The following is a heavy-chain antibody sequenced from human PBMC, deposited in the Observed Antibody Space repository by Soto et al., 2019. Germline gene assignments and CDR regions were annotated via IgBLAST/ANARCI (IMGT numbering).Heavy chain of an antibody. CDR2: IIPLLGVP. CDR1: GRTFGSDT. J-gene: IGHJ6*03. CDR3: PQDLRGRDYSYVDV. D-gene: IGHD3-10*01. V-gene: IGHV1-69*02. Sequence: QVQLAQSGAEVKKPGSSVRVSCKASGRTFGSDTFSWVRQSPGQGLEWMGRIIPLLGVPTYAHKFQGRVTITADKSTSTAYMELSSLRSEDSAVYYCPQDLRGRDYSYVDVWGKGTTVTVSS.